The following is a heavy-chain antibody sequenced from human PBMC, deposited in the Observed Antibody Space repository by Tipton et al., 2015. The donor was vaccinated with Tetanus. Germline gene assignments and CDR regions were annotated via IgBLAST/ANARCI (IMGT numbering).Heavy chain of an antibody. D-gene: IGHD1-1*01. J-gene: IGHJ4*02. Sequence: TLSLTCTVSGASFSSGDYYWSWIRKPPGKDLEWIGEINHSGSTTYSPSFKSRVTISVDTPKNQFSLKLTSLTVADTAVYYCARANNEFPKKGPFDSWGQGSLVIVSS. V-gene: IGHV4-30-4*01. CDR2: INHSGST. CDR3: ARANNEFPKKGPFDS. CDR1: GASFSSGDYY.